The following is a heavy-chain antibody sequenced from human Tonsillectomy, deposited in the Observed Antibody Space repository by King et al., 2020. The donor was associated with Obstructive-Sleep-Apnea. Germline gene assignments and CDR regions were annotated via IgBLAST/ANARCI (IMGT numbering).Heavy chain of an antibody. Sequence: VQLVESGGGLVQPGGSLRLSCAASGFTFSSYAMSWVRQAPGKGLEWVSTISGSGGNTYYPDSVKGRFTIPRDNSKNTLYLQINSLRAEDTAVYYCAKGRGYNYPNWYFDFWGRGTLVTVSS. CDR2: ISGSGGNT. V-gene: IGHV3-23*04. CDR1: GFTFSSYA. J-gene: IGHJ2*01. D-gene: IGHD5-18*01. CDR3: AKGRGYNYPNWYFDF.